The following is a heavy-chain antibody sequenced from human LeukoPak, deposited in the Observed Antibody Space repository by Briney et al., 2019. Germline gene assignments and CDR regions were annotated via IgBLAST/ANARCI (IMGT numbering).Heavy chain of an antibody. CDR2: ISGSGGST. Sequence: GGSLRLSCAASGFTFSSYAMSWVRQAPGKGLEWVSAISGSGGSTYYADSVKGRFTISRGNSKNTLYLQMNSLRAEDTAVYYCAKREDIAVVPAAILLSPIDYWGQGTLVTVSS. D-gene: IGHD2-2*01. CDR1: GFTFSSYA. CDR3: AKREDIAVVPAAILLSPIDY. V-gene: IGHV3-23*01. J-gene: IGHJ4*02.